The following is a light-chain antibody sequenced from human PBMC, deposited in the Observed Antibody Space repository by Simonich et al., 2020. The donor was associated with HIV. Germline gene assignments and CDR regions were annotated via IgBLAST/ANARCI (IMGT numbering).Light chain of an antibody. CDR3: SSYTSSSTWV. V-gene: IGLV1-44*01. Sequence: QSVLTQPPSASGTPGQRVTISCSGSTSNIESNTVNWYQQLPGTAPTLLIYRKNQRPSGVPDRFSGSKSGTSASLAISGLQSEDEADYYCSSYTSSSTWVFGGGTKLTVL. CDR1: TSNIESNT. CDR2: RKN. J-gene: IGLJ3*02.